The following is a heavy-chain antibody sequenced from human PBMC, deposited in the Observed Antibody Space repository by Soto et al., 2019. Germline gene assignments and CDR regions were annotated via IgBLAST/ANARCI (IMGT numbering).Heavy chain of an antibody. CDR1: GGTFSSYA. Sequence: SVKVSCKASGGTFSSYAISWVRQAPGQGLEWMGGIIPIFGTANYAQKFQGRVTITADESTSTAYMELSSLRSEDMAVYYCARRNRYCSSTSCPPTMDVWGQGTTVTVSS. CDR2: IIPIFGTA. J-gene: IGHJ6*02. V-gene: IGHV1-69*13. D-gene: IGHD2-2*01. CDR3: ARRNRYCSSTSCPPTMDV.